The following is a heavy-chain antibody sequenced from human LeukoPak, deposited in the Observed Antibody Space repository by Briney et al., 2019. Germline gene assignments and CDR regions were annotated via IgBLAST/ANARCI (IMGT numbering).Heavy chain of an antibody. CDR3: AREEGPYVVSSTYFDY. V-gene: IGHV3-23*01. CDR1: GFTFSSYA. J-gene: IGHJ4*02. D-gene: IGHD2-2*01. CDR2: ISGSGGST. Sequence: PGGSLRLSCAASGFTFSSYAMSWVRQAPGKGLEWVSGISGSGGSTYYADSVKGRFTISRDNSKNTLYLQMNSLRAEDTAVYYCAREEGPYVVSSTYFDYWGQGTLLTVSS.